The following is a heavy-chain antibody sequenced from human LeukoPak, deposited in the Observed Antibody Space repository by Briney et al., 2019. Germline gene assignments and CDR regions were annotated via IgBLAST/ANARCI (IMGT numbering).Heavy chain of an antibody. Sequence: PSETLSLTCTVSGGSISSYYWSWIRQPPGKGLEWIGYIYYSGSTNYNPSLKSRVTISVDTSKNQFSLKLSSVTAADTAVYYCARASGDDSRGYYSYYFDYWGQGTLVTVSS. CDR1: GGSISSYY. CDR3: ARASGDDSRGYYSYYFDY. D-gene: IGHD3-22*01. V-gene: IGHV4-59*12. CDR2: IYYSGST. J-gene: IGHJ4*02.